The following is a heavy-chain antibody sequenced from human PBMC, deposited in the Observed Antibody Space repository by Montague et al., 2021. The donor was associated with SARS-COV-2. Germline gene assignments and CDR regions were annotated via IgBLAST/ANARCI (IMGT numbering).Heavy chain of an antibody. CDR3: ARQAAGSYFYYGVDV. V-gene: IGHV4-59*12. CDR1: GDSINTYY. D-gene: IGHD6-13*01. CDR2: IFYTGST. Sequence: SETLSLTCTVSGDSINTYYWNWIRQPPGKGLEWLGSIFYTGSTNXNPSLKSRVTISLDTSKNQFFLKMTSVTAADTAVYYCARQAAGSYFYYGVDVWGQGTTVTVSS. J-gene: IGHJ6*02.